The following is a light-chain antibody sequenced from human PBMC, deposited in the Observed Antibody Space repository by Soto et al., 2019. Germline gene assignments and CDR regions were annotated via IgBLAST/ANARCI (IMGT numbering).Light chain of an antibody. CDR3: SSYTSSGTLV. V-gene: IGLV2-14*01. J-gene: IGLJ2*01. Sequence: QSALTQPASVSGSPGQSITISCTGTSSDVGGYNYVSWYQQHPDKAPKLMIYEVSNRPSGVSNRFSGSKSGNTASLTISGLQAEDAADYYCSSYTSSGTLVFGGGTKVTVL. CDR1: SSDVGGYNY. CDR2: EVS.